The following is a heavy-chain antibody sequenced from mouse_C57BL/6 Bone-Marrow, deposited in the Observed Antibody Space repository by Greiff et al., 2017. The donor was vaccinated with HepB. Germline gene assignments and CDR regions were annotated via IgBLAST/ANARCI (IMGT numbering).Heavy chain of an antibody. D-gene: IGHD1-1*01. CDR1: GYTFTSYW. CDR2: IHPNSGST. CDR3: VSSPYWYFDV. Sequence: QVQLQQPGAELVKPGASVKLSCKASGYTFTSYWMHWVKQRPGQGLEWIGMIHPNSGSTNYNEKFKSKATLTVDKSSSTAYMRLSSLTSEDSAVYYCVSSPYWYFDVWGTGTTVTVSS. V-gene: IGHV1-64*01. J-gene: IGHJ1*03.